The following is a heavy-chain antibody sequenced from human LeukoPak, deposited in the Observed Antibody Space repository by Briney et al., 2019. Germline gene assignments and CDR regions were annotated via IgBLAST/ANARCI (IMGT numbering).Heavy chain of an antibody. Sequence: GASVTVSCKVSGYTLTELSMHWVRQAPGKGLEWMGGFDPEDGETIYAQKFQGRVTITADESTSTAYMELSSLRSEDTAVYYCARSNGQLGAKAYYYYMDVWGKGTTVTVSS. J-gene: IGHJ6*03. CDR1: GYTLTELS. CDR2: FDPEDGET. V-gene: IGHV1-24*01. D-gene: IGHD1-26*01. CDR3: ARSNGQLGAKAYYYYMDV.